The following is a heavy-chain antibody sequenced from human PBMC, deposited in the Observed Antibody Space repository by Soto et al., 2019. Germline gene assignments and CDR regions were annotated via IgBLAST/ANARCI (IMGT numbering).Heavy chain of an antibody. J-gene: IGHJ3*01. Sequence: VQLVQSGAEVKKPGASVKISCKASGYTFTTNFIHWIRQAPGQGLEWVGIISPGGGTTVYAQKSXGXXTMTRDTSTSTVYMELRSLRSEDTAVFYCARAHYDSDAFDFWGQGTMVIVSS. CDR2: ISPGGGTT. V-gene: IGHV1-46*03. CDR1: GYTFTTNF. CDR3: ARAHYDSDAFDF. D-gene: IGHD3-22*01.